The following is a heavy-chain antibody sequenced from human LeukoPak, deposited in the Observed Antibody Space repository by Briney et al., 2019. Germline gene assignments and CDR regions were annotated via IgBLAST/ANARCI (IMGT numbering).Heavy chain of an antibody. Sequence: PGGSLRLSCAASGFTFSRNVMHWVRQAPGKGLEWVAHISYDGNTIFYADSVKGRFTISRDNSRNTLYLQMNSLRGEDAAVYSCARGGIPTGPYYYFYYLDVWGNGTAVTVAS. CDR1: GFTFSRNV. D-gene: IGHD3-10*01. CDR3: ARGGIPTGPYYYFYYLDV. V-gene: IGHV3-30*01. CDR2: ISYDGNTI. J-gene: IGHJ6*03.